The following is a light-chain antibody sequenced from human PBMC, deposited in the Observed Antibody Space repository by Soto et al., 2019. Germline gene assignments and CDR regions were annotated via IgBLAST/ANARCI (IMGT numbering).Light chain of an antibody. CDR2: GTF. CDR1: QDIQTY. V-gene: IGKV1-9*01. CDR3: QHQNNYYPFT. J-gene: IGKJ3*01. Sequence: IQLTQSPSSLSASVGDRVSITCRASQDIQTYIAWYQQKRGEAPKLLISGTFTFQSGAPSRFNGSGSGTDFNLTLSSMQPEDFATYYCQHQNNYYPFTFGHGTKV.